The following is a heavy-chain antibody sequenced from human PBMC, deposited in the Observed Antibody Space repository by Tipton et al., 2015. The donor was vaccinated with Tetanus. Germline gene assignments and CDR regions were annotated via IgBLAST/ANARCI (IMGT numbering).Heavy chain of an antibody. CDR2: INHSGST. CDR3: ARAEVNFTTAPPGYYNVYYYYGMDV. Sequence: TLSLTCSVSGGPIRDSDYYWSWIRQPPGKGLEWIGEINHSGSTNYNPSLKSRVTISVDTSKNQFSLKLSSVTAADTAVYYCARAEVNFTTAPPGYYNVYYYYGMDVWGQGTTVTVSS. J-gene: IGHJ6*02. D-gene: IGHD3-9*01. CDR1: GGPIRDSDYY. V-gene: IGHV4-34*01.